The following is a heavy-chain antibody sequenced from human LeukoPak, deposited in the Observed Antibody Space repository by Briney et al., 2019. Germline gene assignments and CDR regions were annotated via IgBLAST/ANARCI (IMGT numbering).Heavy chain of an antibody. CDR1: GFTFSSDS. CDR2: ISSSSSIL. CDR3: AITRSSSWYPLDAFDI. Sequence: PGGPLRLSCTASGFTFSSDSMNWVPQAPGKGLEWVSYISSSSSILYYAHSVKGRFTISRYNEQNSPSLQMNNRRDQDTAVYYCAITRSSSWYPLDAFDIWGQGTMVTVSS. J-gene: IGHJ3*02. V-gene: IGHV3-48*02. D-gene: IGHD6-13*01.